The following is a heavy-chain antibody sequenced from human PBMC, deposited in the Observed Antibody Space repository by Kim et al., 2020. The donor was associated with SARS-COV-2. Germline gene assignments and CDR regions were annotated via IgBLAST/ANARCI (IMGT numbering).Heavy chain of an antibody. CDR1: GFNFNDYW. Sequence: GGSLRLSCAACGFNFNDYWMTWIRQTPGKGLEWVAGIKHDGREKLYVDSVKGRFTISRDNAKTSLYLQMDSLRAEDTAVYYCTRALSRSGRGFDPWGQG. CDR3: TRALSRSGRGFDP. CDR2: IKHDGREK. J-gene: IGHJ5*02. D-gene: IGHD3-10*01. V-gene: IGHV3-7*05.